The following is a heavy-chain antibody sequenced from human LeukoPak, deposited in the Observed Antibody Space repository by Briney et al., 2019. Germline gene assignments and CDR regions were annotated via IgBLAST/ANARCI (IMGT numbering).Heavy chain of an antibody. D-gene: IGHD6-13*01. J-gene: IGHJ4*02. CDR2: IYPGDSDT. CDR3: ARTAAAGNLDYFDY. CDR1: GYSFTSFW. Sequence: GKSLKISCTGSGYSFTSFWIGWVRQMPGKGLEWMGIIYPGDSDTRYSPSFQGQVTISADKSIITAYLQWSSLKASDTAMYYCARTAAAGNLDYFDYWGQGTLVTVSS. V-gene: IGHV5-51*01.